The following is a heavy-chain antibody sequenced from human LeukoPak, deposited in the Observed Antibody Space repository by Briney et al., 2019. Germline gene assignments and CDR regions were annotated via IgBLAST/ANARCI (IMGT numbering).Heavy chain of an antibody. V-gene: IGHV3-7*01. J-gene: IGHJ4*02. CDR3: AAWYSETTQEHNS. CDR2: INPDGNEK. Sequence: GGSLRLSCAASGFSFSRSWMNWVRQTPGKGLEWVANINPDGNEKSYVDSVRGRFTISRDNAEASLFLQMNSLRAEDTALYYCAAWYSETTQEHNSWGQGTLVTVSS. CDR1: GFSFSRSW. D-gene: IGHD2-21*01.